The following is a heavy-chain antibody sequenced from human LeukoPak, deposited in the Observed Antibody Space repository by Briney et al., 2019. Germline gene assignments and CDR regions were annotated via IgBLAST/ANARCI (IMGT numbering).Heavy chain of an antibody. J-gene: IGHJ4*02. CDR3: ARHRATYYYDTSGYNGFDY. D-gene: IGHD3-22*01. CDR1: GGSISSSSYY. CDR2: FYYSGST. Sequence: AETLSLTCTVSGGSISSSSYYWGWIRQPPGKGLEWIGSFYYSGSTYYNPSLKSRVTISVDTSKIQFSLKMSSVTAADTAVYYCARHRATYYYDTSGYNGFDYWGQGTLVTVSS. V-gene: IGHV4-39*01.